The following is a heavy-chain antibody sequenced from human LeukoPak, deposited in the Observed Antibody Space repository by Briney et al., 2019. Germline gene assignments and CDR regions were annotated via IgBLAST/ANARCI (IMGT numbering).Heavy chain of an antibody. Sequence: HPGRSLRLSCAASGFMFDDFAMHWVRQAPGKGLEWVSGISWNSGSIDYAVSVKGRFTISRDNAKNSLFLQMNSLRPEDTAFYYCAKGTGRYWTFFDTWGQGPLVTVSS. CDR2: ISWNSGSI. CDR1: GFMFDDFA. CDR3: AKGTGRYWTFFDT. J-gene: IGHJ4*02. D-gene: IGHD1-1*01. V-gene: IGHV3-9*01.